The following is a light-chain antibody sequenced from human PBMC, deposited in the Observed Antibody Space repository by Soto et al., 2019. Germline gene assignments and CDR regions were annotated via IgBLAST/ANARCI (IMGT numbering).Light chain of an antibody. CDR1: QAIYNY. V-gene: IGKV1-27*01. J-gene: IGKJ4*01. CDR2: AAS. Sequence: DIQMTQSPSSLSASVGDRVTITCRASQAIYNYLAWYQQKPGKVPTLLISAASTLQSGVPSRFSGSGSGTDFTLTSRGLQPEDVATYYCQKFSAVPTFGGGTKVEI. CDR3: QKFSAVPT.